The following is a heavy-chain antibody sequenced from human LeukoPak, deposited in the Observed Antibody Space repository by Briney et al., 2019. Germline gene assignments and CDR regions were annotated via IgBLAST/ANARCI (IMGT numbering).Heavy chain of an antibody. CDR3: ARHGGNSYFDY. Sequence: PSETLSLTCTVSGGSISSYYWSWIRQPPGKGLEWIGYIYTSGSTNYNPSLKSRVTISVDTSKNQFSLKLSSVTAADTAVYYCARHGGNSYFDYWGQGTLVTVSS. CDR2: IYTSGST. V-gene: IGHV4-4*09. D-gene: IGHD4-23*01. J-gene: IGHJ4*02. CDR1: GGSISSYY.